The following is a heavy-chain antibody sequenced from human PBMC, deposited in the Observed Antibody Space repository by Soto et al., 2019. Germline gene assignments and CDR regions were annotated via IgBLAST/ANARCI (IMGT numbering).Heavy chain of an antibody. Sequence: QVQLVQSGAEVQKPGSSVKVSCKASGGTFSSYAISWVRQAPGQGLEWMGGIIPIFGTANYAQKFQGRVTITADESTSTAYMELSSLRSEDTAVYYGARHLVVVVAATQAYYYGMDVWGQGTTVTVSS. V-gene: IGHV1-69*01. CDR1: GGTFSSYA. CDR2: IIPIFGTA. J-gene: IGHJ6*02. D-gene: IGHD2-15*01. CDR3: ARHLVVVVAATQAYYYGMDV.